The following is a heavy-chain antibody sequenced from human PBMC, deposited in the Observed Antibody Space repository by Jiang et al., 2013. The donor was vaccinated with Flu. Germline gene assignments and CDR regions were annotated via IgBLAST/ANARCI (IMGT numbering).Heavy chain of an antibody. CDR3: ARGGGIALDY. Sequence: SGAEVKKPGASVKVSCEASGFTFTKYDIFWVRQAPGQRLEWMGWISAGSGGTTYSRKFQGRVTITRDTSATTAYMEVNSLRSEDTAVYYCARGGGIALDYWGQGTLVTVSS. J-gene: IGHJ4*02. D-gene: IGHD2-15*01. CDR2: ISAGSGGT. V-gene: IGHV1-3*01. CDR1: GFTFTKYD.